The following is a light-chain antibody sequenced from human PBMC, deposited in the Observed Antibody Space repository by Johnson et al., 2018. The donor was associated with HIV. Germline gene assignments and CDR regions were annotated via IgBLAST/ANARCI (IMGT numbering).Light chain of an antibody. CDR1: SSNIGKNY. J-gene: IGLJ1*01. Sequence: QSVLTQPPSVSAAPGQRVTISCSGSSSNIGKNYVSWYQQLPGTAPKLLIYENNKRPSGIPDRFSGSKSGTSPTLGITGLQTGDEADYYCGTWDSSLSASYVFGTGTKVTVL. V-gene: IGLV1-51*01. CDR2: ENN. CDR3: GTWDSSLSASYV.